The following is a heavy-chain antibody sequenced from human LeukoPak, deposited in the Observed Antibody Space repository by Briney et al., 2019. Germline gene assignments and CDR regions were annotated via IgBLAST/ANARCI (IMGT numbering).Heavy chain of an antibody. Sequence: ASVKVSCKVSGYTLTELSIHWVRQAPGKGLEWMGGFDPEDGETIYAQKFQGRVTMTRDTSISTAYMELSRLRSDDTAVYYCARGESTVVTGRAAHYWGQGTLVTVSS. CDR1: GYTLTELS. D-gene: IGHD4-23*01. CDR2: FDPEDGET. J-gene: IGHJ4*02. CDR3: ARGESTVVTGRAAHY. V-gene: IGHV1-24*01.